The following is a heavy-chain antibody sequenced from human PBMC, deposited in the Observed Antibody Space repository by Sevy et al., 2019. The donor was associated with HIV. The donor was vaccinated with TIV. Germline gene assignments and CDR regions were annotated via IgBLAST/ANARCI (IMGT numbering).Heavy chain of an antibody. V-gene: IGHV4-59*01. CDR2: IYYSGST. J-gene: IGHJ6*02. Sequence: SETLSLTCTVSGGSISSYYWSWIRQPPGKGLEWIGYIYYSGSTNYNPSLKSRVTISVDTSKNQFSLKLSSVTAADTAVYYCARSALYYYGSGYSNYYYYGMDVWANGPRSPSP. CDR1: GGSISSYY. D-gene: IGHD3-10*01. CDR3: ARSALYYYGSGYSNYYYYGMDV.